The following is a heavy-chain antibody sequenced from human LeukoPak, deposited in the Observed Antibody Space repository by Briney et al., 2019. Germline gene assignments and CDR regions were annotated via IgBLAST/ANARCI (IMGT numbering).Heavy chain of an antibody. CDR2: IIPILGIA. CDR1: GYTFTSYG. J-gene: IGHJ4*02. CDR3: ARGEVEDTVDY. Sequence: SVKVSCKASGYTFTSYGISWVRQAPGQGLEWMGRIIPILGIANYAQKFQGRVTITADKSTSTAYMELSSLRSEDTAVYYCARGEVEDTVDYWGQGTLVTVSS. V-gene: IGHV1-69*04. D-gene: IGHD5-18*01.